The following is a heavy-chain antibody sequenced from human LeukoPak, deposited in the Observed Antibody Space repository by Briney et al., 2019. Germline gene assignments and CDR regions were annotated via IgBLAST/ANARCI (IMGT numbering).Heavy chain of an antibody. Sequence: SETLSLTCTVSGGSISSYYWSWIRQPPGKGLEWIGYIYYSGSTNYNPPLKSRVTISVDTSKNQFSLKLSSVTAADTAVYYCARGSGSLWFGELYYFDYWGQGTLVTVSS. D-gene: IGHD3-10*01. J-gene: IGHJ4*02. V-gene: IGHV4-59*01. CDR1: GGSISSYY. CDR2: IYYSGST. CDR3: ARGSGSLWFGELYYFDY.